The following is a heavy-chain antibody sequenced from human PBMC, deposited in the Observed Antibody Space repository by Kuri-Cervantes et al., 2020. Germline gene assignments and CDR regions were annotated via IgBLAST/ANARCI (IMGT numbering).Heavy chain of an antibody. J-gene: IGHJ4*02. V-gene: IGHV3-30-3*01. Sequence: GESLKISCAASGFTFSSYAMHWVRQAPGKGLEWVAVISYDGSNKYYADSVKGRFTISRDNSKNTLYLQMNSLRAEDTAVYYCARSFTRPGSRSAYYLDYWGQGTLVTVSS. D-gene: IGHD4-17*01. CDR3: ARSFTRPGSRSAYYLDY. CDR2: ISYDGSNK. CDR1: GFTFSSYA.